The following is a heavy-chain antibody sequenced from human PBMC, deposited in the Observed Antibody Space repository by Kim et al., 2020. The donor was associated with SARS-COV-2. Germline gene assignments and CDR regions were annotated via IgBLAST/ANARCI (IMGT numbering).Heavy chain of an antibody. V-gene: IGHV3-53*03. CDR3: AKTFYET. CDR2: IHRDGNT. CDR1: GFSVSINY. Sequence: GGSLRLSCAASGFSVSINYMVWVRQSPGKGLEWVSDIHRDGNTYYADSVKGRFTISRDNSKNTVYLQMNILRAEDTAVYYCAKTFYETWGQGALVTVSS. J-gene: IGHJ5*02. D-gene: IGHD3-16*01.